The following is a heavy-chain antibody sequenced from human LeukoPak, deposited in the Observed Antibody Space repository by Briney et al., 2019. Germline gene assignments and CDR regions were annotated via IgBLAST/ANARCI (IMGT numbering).Heavy chain of an antibody. Sequence: ASVKVSCKASGGTFSSYAISWVRQAPGQGLEWMGGIIPIFGTANYAQKFQGRVTITADESTSTAYMELSSLRSEDTAVYYCARGGNHYSYYGMDVWGQGTTVTVSS. V-gene: IGHV1-69*13. J-gene: IGHJ6*02. D-gene: IGHD3-16*01. CDR3: ARGGNHYSYYGMDV. CDR2: IIPIFGTA. CDR1: GGTFSSYA.